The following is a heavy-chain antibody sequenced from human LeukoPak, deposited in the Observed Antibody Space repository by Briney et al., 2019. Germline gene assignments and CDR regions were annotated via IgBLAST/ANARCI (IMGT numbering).Heavy chain of an antibody. CDR3: SRESEPFSPFDH. Sequence: SETLSLTCGVSRGSISSTNWYSRVRQPPGQGLEWSGEISFSGRTNYNPSLKSRVTMSLDKSKNHLSLNLASVTAADTAVYYCSRESEPFSPFDHWGQGTLVAVTS. V-gene: IGHV4-4*02. CDR2: ISFSGRT. J-gene: IGHJ4*02. CDR1: RGSISSTNW.